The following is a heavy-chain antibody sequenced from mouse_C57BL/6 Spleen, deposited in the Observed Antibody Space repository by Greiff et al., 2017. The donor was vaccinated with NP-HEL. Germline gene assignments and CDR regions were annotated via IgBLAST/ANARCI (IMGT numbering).Heavy chain of an antibody. D-gene: IGHD4-1*01. Sequence: VQLQQSGAELVMPGASVKLSCKASGYTFTSYWMHWVKQRPGQGLEWIGEIDPSDSYTNYNQKFKGKSTLTVDKSSNAAYMQLSSLTSEDSAVYYCARVGRGYFDYWGQGTTLTVSS. CDR3: ARVGRGYFDY. CDR1: GYTFTSYW. CDR2: IDPSDSYT. V-gene: IGHV1-69*01. J-gene: IGHJ2*01.